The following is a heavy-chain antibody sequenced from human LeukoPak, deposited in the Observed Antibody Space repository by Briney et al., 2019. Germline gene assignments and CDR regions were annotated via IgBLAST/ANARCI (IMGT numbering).Heavy chain of an antibody. J-gene: IGHJ4*02. CDR1: GFTFSSYA. CDR2: ISGSGGST. D-gene: IGHD5-12*01. V-gene: IGHV3-23*01. CDR3: AKARYSGYDAHYFDY. Sequence: GGSLRLSCVASGFTFSSYAMSWVRQAPGKGLEWVSAISGSGGSTYYADSVKGRFTISRDNSKNTLYLQMNSLRAEDTAVYYCAKARYSGYDAHYFDYWGQGTLVTVSS.